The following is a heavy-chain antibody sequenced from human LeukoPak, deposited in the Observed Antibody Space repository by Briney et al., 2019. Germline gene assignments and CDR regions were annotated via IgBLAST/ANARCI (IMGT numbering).Heavy chain of an antibody. CDR2: INPSGGST. CDR1: GYTFTSYY. Sequence: GASVKVSCKASGYTFTSYYMHWVRQAPGQGLEWMGIINPSGGSTSYAQKFQGRVTMTRDTSTSTAYMELRSLRSDDTAVYYCARERGESGTRWYYFDYWGQGTLVTVSS. J-gene: IGHJ4*02. CDR3: ARERGESGTRWYYFDY. V-gene: IGHV1-46*01. D-gene: IGHD1-14*01.